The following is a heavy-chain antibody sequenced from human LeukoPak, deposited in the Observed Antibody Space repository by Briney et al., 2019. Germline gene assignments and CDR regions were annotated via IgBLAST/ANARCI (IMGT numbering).Heavy chain of an antibody. J-gene: IGHJ4*02. CDR3: AKVRTGHYFDY. V-gene: IGHV3-30*04. CDR2: ISSDGSNK. CDR1: GFTFSSYA. Sequence: GGSLRLSCVASGFTFSSYAMHWVRQAPGKGLEGVALISSDGSNKHYADSVKGRFTISRDNSNNTLFLQMNSLRAEDTAVYYCAKVRTGHYFDYWGQGTLVTVSS. D-gene: IGHD1-1*01.